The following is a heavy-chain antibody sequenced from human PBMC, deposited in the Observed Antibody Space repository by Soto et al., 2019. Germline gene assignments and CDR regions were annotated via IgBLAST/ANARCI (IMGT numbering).Heavy chain of an antibody. V-gene: IGHV4-4*02. D-gene: IGHD6-19*01. CDR1: GGSISSSNW. Sequence: QVQLQASGPGLVKPSGTLSLTCAVSGGSISSSNWWSWVRQPPGKGLEWIGEIYHSGRTNYNPSLKIRVTIAVDKSKNQVPRKLSSVTAADTAVYYCAWGGVAVAGDYYFDYCGQGTLLTVAS. J-gene: IGHJ4*02. CDR3: AWGGVAVAGDYYFDY. CDR2: IYHSGRT.